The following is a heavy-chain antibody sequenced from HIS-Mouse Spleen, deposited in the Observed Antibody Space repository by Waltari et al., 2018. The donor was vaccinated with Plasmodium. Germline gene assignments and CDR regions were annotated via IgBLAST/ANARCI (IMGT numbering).Heavy chain of an antibody. CDR3: ARLRYSYGYFDY. D-gene: IGHD5-18*01. CDR2: IYYSGST. CDR1: GGSISSYY. Sequence: QVQLQESGPGLVKPSETLSLTCTVSGGSISSYYWSWIRQPQGKGLEWIGYIYYSGSTNYNPSLKSRVTISVDTSKNQFSLKLSSVTTADTAVYYCARLRYSYGYFDYWGQGTLVTVSS. V-gene: IGHV4-59*08. J-gene: IGHJ4*02.